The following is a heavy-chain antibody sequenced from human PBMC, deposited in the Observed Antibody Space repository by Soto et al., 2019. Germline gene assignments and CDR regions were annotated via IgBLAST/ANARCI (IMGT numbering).Heavy chain of an antibody. V-gene: IGHV1-46*03. CDR2: INPSGGNT. J-gene: IGHJ4*02. D-gene: IGHD2-15*01. CDR3: ARVYCSGGSCYSIDY. Sequence: ASVKVSCKASGYTFTSYYMHWVRQAPGQGLEWMGKINPSGGNTSYAQKYQGRVNMNRDTSTSTVYMELSSLRSEVTAVYYCARVYCSGGSCYSIDYWGQGTLVTVSS. CDR1: GYTFTSYY.